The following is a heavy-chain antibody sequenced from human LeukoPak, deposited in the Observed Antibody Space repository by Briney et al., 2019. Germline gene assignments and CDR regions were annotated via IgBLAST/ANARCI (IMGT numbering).Heavy chain of an antibody. J-gene: IGHJ4*02. CDR3: AAHVAVAGYFDY. Sequence: SETLSLTCTVSGGSISSYYWSWIRQPPGKGLEWIGYIYYSGSTNYNPSLKSRVTISVDTPKNQFSLKLSSVTAADTAVYYCAAHVAVAGYFDYWGQGTLVTVSS. D-gene: IGHD6-19*01. CDR1: GGSISSYY. CDR2: IYYSGST. V-gene: IGHV4-59*01.